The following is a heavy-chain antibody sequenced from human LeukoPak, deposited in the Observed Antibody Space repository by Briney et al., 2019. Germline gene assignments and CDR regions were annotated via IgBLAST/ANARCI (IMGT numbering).Heavy chain of an antibody. Sequence: GASVKVSCKVSGYTLTELSMHWVRQAPGKGLEWMGGFDPEDGETIYAQKFQGRVTMTRDTSTSTVYMELSSLRSEDTAVYYCARGEDGYNYDYWGQGTLVTVSS. V-gene: IGHV1-24*01. CDR1: GYTLTELS. CDR2: FDPEDGET. CDR3: ARGEDGYNYDY. J-gene: IGHJ4*02. D-gene: IGHD5-24*01.